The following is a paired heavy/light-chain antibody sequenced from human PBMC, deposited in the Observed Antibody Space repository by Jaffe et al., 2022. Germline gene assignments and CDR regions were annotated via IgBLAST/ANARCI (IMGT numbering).Heavy chain of an antibody. CDR1: GYTFTGYY. CDR3: ANHGVGYCSGGSCYDYMDV. Sequence: QVQLVQSGAEVKKPGASVKVSCKASGYTFTGYYMHWVRQAPGQGLEWMGRINPNSGGTNYAQKFQGRVTMTRDTSISTAYMELSRLRSDDTAVYYCANHGVGYCSGGSCYDYMDVWGKGTTVTVSS. J-gene: IGHJ6*03. D-gene: IGHD2-15*01. V-gene: IGHV1-2*06. CDR2: INPNSGGT.
Light chain of an antibody. V-gene: IGLV3-10*01. Sequence: SYELTQPPSVSVSPGQTARITCSGDALPKKYAYWYQQKSGQAPVLVIYEDSKRPSGIPERFSGSSSGTMATLTISGAQVEDEADYYCYSTDSSGNSYVFGTGTKVTVL. CDR2: EDS. CDR1: ALPKKY. J-gene: IGLJ1*01. CDR3: YSTDSSGNSYV.